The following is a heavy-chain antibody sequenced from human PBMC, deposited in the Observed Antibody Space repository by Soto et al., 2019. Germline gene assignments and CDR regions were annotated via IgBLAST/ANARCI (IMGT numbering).Heavy chain of an antibody. CDR2: IYSGGSI. CDR1: GFTVSTHD. Sequence: PGGSLRLSRAASGFTVSTHDISWVRQAPGKGLEWVSHIYSGGSIYYADSVKGRFTISRDNSRNTVYLQMNTLRAEDTAVYYCARDRVFYGMDVWGQGTTVTVSS. V-gene: IGHV3-53*01. J-gene: IGHJ6*02. D-gene: IGHD3-10*01. CDR3: ARDRVFYGMDV.